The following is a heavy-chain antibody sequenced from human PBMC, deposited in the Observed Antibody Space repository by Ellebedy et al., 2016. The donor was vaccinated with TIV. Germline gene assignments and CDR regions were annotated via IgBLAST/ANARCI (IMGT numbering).Heavy chain of an antibody. V-gene: IGHV1-18*01. CDR1: GYTFTNYI. CDR3: ARDPGPSGNGAYSPY. D-gene: IGHD4/OR15-4a*01. Sequence: ASVKVSXXASGYTFTNYIITWVRQVPGQGLEWMGWISAYNNNAKYAQNLQDRVTLTTDSSTSTAYMELRSLRSDDTAIYYCARDPGPSGNGAYSPYWGQGTVVTVSS. J-gene: IGHJ4*02. CDR2: ISAYNNNA.